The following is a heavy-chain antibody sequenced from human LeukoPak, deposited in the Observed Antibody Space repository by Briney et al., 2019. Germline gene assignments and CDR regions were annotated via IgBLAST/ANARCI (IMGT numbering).Heavy chain of an antibody. Sequence: PGGSLRLSCAASGFTFSGYWVTWIRQTPGKVLEWVSYISNRGDHINYADSVRGRFTISRDNAKNSLYLQMNSLRAEDTAVYYCARCQYNSSPDFWGQGTLVTVSS. CDR2: ISNRGDHI. D-gene: IGHD6-13*01. CDR1: GFTFSGYW. V-gene: IGHV3-11*03. CDR3: ARCQYNSSPDF. J-gene: IGHJ4*02.